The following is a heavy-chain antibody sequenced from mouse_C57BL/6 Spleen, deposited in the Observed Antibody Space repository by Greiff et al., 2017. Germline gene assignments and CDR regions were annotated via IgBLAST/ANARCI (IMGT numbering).Heavy chain of an antibody. CDR2: ISYSGST. CDR3: ARRGGYDYDWFAY. CDR1: GYSITSGYD. J-gene: IGHJ3*01. D-gene: IGHD2-4*01. V-gene: IGHV3-1*01. Sequence: EVQLVESGPGMVKPSQSLSLTCTVTGYSITSGYDWHWIRHFPGNKLEWMGYISYSGSTNYNPSLKSRISITHDTSKNHFFLKLNSVTTEDTATYYCARRGGYDYDWFAYWGQGTLVTVSA.